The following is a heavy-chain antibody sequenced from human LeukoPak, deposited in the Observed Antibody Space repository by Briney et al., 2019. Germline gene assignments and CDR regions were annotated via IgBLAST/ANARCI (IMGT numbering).Heavy chain of an antibody. CDR1: RFSFSSYW. Sequence: TGGSLRLSCAASRFSFSSYWMSWVRQAPGKGLQWVANIKHDGSEKYYVDSVEGRFTISRDNAKNSLYLQMDSLRADDTAVYYCARRGVGWDYWGQGTLVTVSS. V-gene: IGHV3-7*04. CDR2: IKHDGSEK. CDR3: ARRGVGWDY. D-gene: IGHD3-10*01. J-gene: IGHJ4*02.